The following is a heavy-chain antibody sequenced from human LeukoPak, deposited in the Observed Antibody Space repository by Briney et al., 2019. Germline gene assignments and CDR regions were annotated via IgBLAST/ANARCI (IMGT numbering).Heavy chain of an antibody. V-gene: IGHV1-2*02. Sequence: GASGKVSCKASGYTFTGYYMHWVRQAPGQGLEWMGGINPNSGDTYSAPKVQGRVTMTRDTPITTAYMDLSRLRSDDTAAFYCARSDQLIANDAFDIWGQGTMVTVSS. J-gene: IGHJ3*02. CDR1: GYTFTGYY. D-gene: IGHD2-2*01. CDR2: INPNSGDT. CDR3: ARSDQLIANDAFDI.